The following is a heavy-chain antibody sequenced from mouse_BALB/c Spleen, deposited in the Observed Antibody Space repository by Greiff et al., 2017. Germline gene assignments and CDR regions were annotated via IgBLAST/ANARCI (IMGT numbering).Heavy chain of an antibody. D-gene: IGHD3-1*01. J-gene: IGHJ4*01. V-gene: IGHV1-69*01. CDR1: GYTFTDYW. Sequence: QVQLKESGAELVMPGASVKMSCKASGYTFTDYWMHWVKQRPGQGLEWIGAIDTSDSYTSYNQKFKGKATLTVDESSSTAYMQLSSLTSEDSAVYYCARSGWNGSEAMDYWGQGTSVTVSS. CDR3: ARSGWNGSEAMDY. CDR2: IDTSDSYT.